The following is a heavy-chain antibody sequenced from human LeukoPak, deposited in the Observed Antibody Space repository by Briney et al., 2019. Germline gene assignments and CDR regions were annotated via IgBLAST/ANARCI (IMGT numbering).Heavy chain of an antibody. V-gene: IGHV1-69*13. CDR1: GDTFSTYT. Sequence: ASVKVSCKASGDTFSTYTISWVRQAPGQGLEWMGGIISIFGAAKVAQKFQGRVTITADESTSTAYMELNSLRSEDTAVYYCAREETLGVKDAFDIWGQGTMVTVSS. D-gene: IGHD1-26*01. CDR2: IISIFGAA. J-gene: IGHJ3*02. CDR3: AREETLGVKDAFDI.